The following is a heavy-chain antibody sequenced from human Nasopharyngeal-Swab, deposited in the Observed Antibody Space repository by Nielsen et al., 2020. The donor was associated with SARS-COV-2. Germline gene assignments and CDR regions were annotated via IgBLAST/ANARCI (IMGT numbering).Heavy chain of an antibody. Sequence: GGSLRLSCAASGFTFISYAMSWVRHAPGKGLEWVSAISGSGGSTTYADSVKAGFTISRDNSKNTLYLQMNSLRAEDTVVYYCAKGSLGIVGAMGRLDYWGQGTLVTVSS. V-gene: IGHV3-23*01. D-gene: IGHD1-26*01. J-gene: IGHJ4*02. CDR1: GFTFISYA. CDR3: AKGSLGIVGAMGRLDY. CDR2: ISGSGGST.